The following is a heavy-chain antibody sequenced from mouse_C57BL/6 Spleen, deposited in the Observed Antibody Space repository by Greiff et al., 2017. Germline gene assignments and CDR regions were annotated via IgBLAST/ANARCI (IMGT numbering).Heavy chain of an antibody. J-gene: IGHJ2*01. CDR2: IDPSDSYT. CDR1: GYTFTSYW. V-gene: IGHV1-69*01. D-gene: IGHD2-3*01. Sequence: VQLQQPGAELVMPGASVKLSCKASGYTFTSYWMHWVKQRPGQGLEWIGEIDPSDSYTNYNQKFKGKSTLTVDKSSSTAYMQLSSLTSEDSAVYYCARWLLRGIDYWGQGTTLTVSS. CDR3: ARWLLRGIDY.